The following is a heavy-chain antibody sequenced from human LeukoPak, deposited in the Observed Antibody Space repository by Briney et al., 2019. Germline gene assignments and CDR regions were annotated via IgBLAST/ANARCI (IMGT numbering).Heavy chain of an antibody. CDR3: VRDAVATAFDY. V-gene: IGHV3-74*01. J-gene: IGHJ4*02. D-gene: IGHD5-12*01. CDR2: ISSDGSTT. Sequence: PGGSLRLSCAASGFILSSYWMHWVRQDPGKGLVWVSRISSDGSTTSYAEFVKGRFTISRDDAKNTLFLQMNSLRAEDTAVYYRVRDAVATAFDYWGQGTLVTVSS. CDR1: GFILSSYW.